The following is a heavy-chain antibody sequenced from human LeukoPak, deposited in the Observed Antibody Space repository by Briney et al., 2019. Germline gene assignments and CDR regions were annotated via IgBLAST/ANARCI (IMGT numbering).Heavy chain of an antibody. J-gene: IGHJ4*02. CDR1: GDSVSSNSAA. D-gene: IGHD2-8*01. V-gene: IGHV6-1*01. CDR3: ARGYCTNGVCYNFDY. Sequence: SQTLSLTCAISGDSVSSNSAAWNWIRQSPSRGLEWLGRTYYRSKWYNDYAVSVKSRITINPDTYKNQFSLQLNSVTRDDTAVYYCARGYCTNGVCYNFDYWGQGTLVTVSS. CDR2: TYYRSKWYN.